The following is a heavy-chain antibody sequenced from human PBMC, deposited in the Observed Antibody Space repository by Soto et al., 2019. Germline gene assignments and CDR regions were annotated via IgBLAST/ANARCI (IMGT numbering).Heavy chain of an antibody. CDR2: ISYDGAET. CDR3: ARREGDRDY. CDR1: GFIFSANG. J-gene: IGHJ4*02. Sequence: LQLVESGGGVVQPGRSLRLSCSTSGFIFSANGLHWARQPPGKGLEWLAFISYDGAETYYAGSVKGRFTISRDNSKNTLYLKMNSLRPEDTATYYCARREGDRDYWGRGSLVIVSA. D-gene: IGHD1-26*01. V-gene: IGHV3-30*03.